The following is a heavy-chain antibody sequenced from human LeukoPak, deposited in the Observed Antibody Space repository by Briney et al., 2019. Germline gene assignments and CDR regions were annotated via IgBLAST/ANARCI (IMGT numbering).Heavy chain of an antibody. CDR1: GFTFNSYA. J-gene: IGHJ4*02. D-gene: IGHD1-14*01. CDR3: AKVLTGSQDY. Sequence: PGGSLRLSCVASGFTFNSYALSWVRQAPGKGLEWVSTIGGGGENTYYADSVKGRFTISRDSSKNTVYLHMKSLRAEDTAVYFCAKVLTGSQDYWGQGTLVTVYS. CDR2: IGGGGENT. V-gene: IGHV3-23*01.